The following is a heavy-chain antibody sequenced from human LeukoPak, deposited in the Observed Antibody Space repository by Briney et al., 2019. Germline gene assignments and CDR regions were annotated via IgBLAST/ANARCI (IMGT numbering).Heavy chain of an antibody. D-gene: IGHD3-3*01. CDR1: GFTFSRFG. Sequence: PGRSLRLSCAASGFTFSRFGMHWVRQAPGKGLEWVANIKQDGSEKYYVDSVKGRFTISRDNAKNSLYLQMNSLRAEDTAVYYCARGTLYYDFWSGCLDYWGQGTLVTVSS. CDR3: ARGTLYYDFWSGCLDY. V-gene: IGHV3-7*01. J-gene: IGHJ4*02. CDR2: IKQDGSEK.